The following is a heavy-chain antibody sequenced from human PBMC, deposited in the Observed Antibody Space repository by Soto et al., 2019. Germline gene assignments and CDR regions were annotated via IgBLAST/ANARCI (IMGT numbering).Heavy chain of an antibody. J-gene: IGHJ4*02. D-gene: IGHD2-21*02. CDR3: ARAWRDGGNSDPDY. CDR2: ISYDGSNK. V-gene: IGHV3-30-3*01. CDR1: GFTFSSYA. Sequence: PGGSLRLSCAGSGFTFSSYAMHWVGQAPGKGLEWVAVISYDGSNKSYADSVKGRFTISRDNSKNTRYVQMNSLRAEDTAVYYCARAWRDGGNSDPDYWGQGALVTVSS.